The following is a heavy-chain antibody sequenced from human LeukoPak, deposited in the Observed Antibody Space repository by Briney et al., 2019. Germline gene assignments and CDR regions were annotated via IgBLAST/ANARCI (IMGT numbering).Heavy chain of an antibody. CDR3: ARGPPIVATLYYFDY. D-gene: IGHD5-12*01. J-gene: IGHJ4*02. V-gene: IGHV1-18*01. CDR1: GYTFTSYG. CDR2: ISAYNGNT. Sequence: ASVKVPCKASGYTFTSYGISWVRQAPGQGLEWMGWISAYNGNTNYAQKLQGRVTMTTDTSTSTAYMELRSLRSDDTAVYYCARGPPIVATLYYFDYWGQGTLVTVSS.